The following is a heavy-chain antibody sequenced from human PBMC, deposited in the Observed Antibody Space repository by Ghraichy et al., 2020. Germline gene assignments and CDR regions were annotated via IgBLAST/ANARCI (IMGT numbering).Heavy chain of an antibody. CDR1: GFAFSTNA. J-gene: IGHJ4*02. CDR2: ISGSGIST. Sequence: GGSLRLSCTASGFAFSTNAMTWVRQAPGKGLEWVSAISGSGISTYYADSVKGRFTTSRDNSKNTVYLQMNSLRAEDTAIYYCAKNLRDRWPTYDCWGQGTLVTVSS. D-gene: IGHD2-15*01. V-gene: IGHV3-23*01. CDR3: AKNLRDRWPTYDC.